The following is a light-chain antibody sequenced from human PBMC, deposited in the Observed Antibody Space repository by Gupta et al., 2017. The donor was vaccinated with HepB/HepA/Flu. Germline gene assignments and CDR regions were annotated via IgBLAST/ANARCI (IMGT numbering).Light chain of an antibody. CDR2: DDR. CDR1: SIGSNS. V-gene: IGLV3-21*02. J-gene: IGLJ2*01. CDR3: QVWATRTSDHPV. Sequence: YVLTQPPSVSVAQRETARITRGGNSIGSNSVQWYQQKPGKPPVLVVYDDRDRPAVRPELFSGSHSGCTSTLTISRVEAGEEADYYFQVWATRTSDHPVFGGGTKLTVL.